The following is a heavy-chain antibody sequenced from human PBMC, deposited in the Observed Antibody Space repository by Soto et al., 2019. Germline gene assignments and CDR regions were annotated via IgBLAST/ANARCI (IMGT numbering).Heavy chain of an antibody. Sequence: GGSLRLSCTASGFTFGDYAMSWFRQAPGKGLEWVGFIRSKAYGGTTEYAASVKGRFTISRDDSKSIAYLQMNSLKTEDTAVYYCTRVRDCSGGSCYSGVSAFDYWGQGTLVTVSS. CDR3: TRVRDCSGGSCYSGVSAFDY. V-gene: IGHV3-49*03. D-gene: IGHD2-15*01. CDR1: GFTFGDYA. CDR2: IRSKAYGGTT. J-gene: IGHJ4*02.